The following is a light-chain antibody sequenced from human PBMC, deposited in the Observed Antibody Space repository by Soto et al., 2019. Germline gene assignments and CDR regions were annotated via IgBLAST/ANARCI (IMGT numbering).Light chain of an antibody. V-gene: IGKV3-20*01. CDR3: QEYGTSRT. Sequence: EVVLTQSPGTLSLSPGERATLSCRASQSVRNNYLAWYQQKPGQAPRLLIHAASSRATGIPDRFSGSGSGTDFTLTVSRLEPEDFAVYYCQEYGTSRTFGQGTKVDIK. CDR1: QSVRNNY. CDR2: AAS. J-gene: IGKJ1*01.